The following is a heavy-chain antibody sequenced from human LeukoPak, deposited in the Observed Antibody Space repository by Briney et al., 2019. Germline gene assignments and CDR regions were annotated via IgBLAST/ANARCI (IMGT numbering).Heavy chain of an antibody. J-gene: IGHJ4*02. CDR2: IYYSGST. V-gene: IGHV4-39*07. CDR3: AAGPLGHISRGLDS. CDR1: GVSISSSSYY. D-gene: IGHD3-10*01. Sequence: PSETLSLTCTVSGVSISSSSYYWGWIRQPPGKGLEWIGSIYYSGSTYYNPSLKSRVTISVDTSKNQLSLKVTSVTAADTAVYFCAAGPLGHISRGLDSWGQGTLVTVSS.